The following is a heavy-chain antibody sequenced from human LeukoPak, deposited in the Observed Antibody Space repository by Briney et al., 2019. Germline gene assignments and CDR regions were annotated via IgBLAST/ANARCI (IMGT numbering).Heavy chain of an antibody. CDR3: ARDISLRMDA. CDR2: INHSGST. Sequence: SETLSLTCAVYGGSFSGYYWSWIRQPPGKGLEWIGEINHSGSTNYNPSLKSRVTISVDTSRNQFSLKLSSVTAADTAVYYCARDISLRMDAWGQGTTVTVSS. J-gene: IGHJ6*01. V-gene: IGHV4-34*01. CDR1: GGSFSGYY.